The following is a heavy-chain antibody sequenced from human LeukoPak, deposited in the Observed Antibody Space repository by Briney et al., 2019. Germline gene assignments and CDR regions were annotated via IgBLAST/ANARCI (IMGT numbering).Heavy chain of an antibody. J-gene: IGHJ4*02. CDR1: GFTFSSYG. Sequence: GESLRLSCAASGFTFSSYGMHWVRQAPGKGLEWVAVISYDGSSKYYGDSVKGRFTISRDNSKNTLYLQMNSLRPEDTAVYYCAKDVVGARYNYFDYWGQGTLVTVSS. V-gene: IGHV3-30*18. CDR2: ISYDGSSK. CDR3: AKDVVGARYNYFDY. D-gene: IGHD1-26*01.